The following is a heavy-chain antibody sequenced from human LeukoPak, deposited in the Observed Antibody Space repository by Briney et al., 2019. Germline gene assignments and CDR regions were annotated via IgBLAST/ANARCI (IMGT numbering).Heavy chain of an antibody. V-gene: IGHV3-21*01. Sequence: GGSLRLSCAASGFTFSSYSMNWVRQAPGKGLEWVSSISSSSSYIYYADSVKGRFTISRDNAKNSLYLQMNSLRAEDTAVYYCARVRSYRGSTYFDYWGQGTLVTVSS. CDR3: ARVRSYRGSTYFDY. D-gene: IGHD1-26*01. CDR2: ISSSSSYI. CDR1: GFTFSSYS. J-gene: IGHJ4*02.